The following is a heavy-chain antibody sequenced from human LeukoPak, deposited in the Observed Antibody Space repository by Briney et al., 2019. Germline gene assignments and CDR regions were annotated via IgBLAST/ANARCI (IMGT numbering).Heavy chain of an antibody. Sequence: ASVKVSCKASGYTFSDYYMHWVRQAPGQGPEWMGWINPNSAGTKYAQKFQGRVTMTWVTSISTAYMELSRLTSDDTAVYYCARHSKYANNWFDPWGQGTLVTVSA. D-gene: IGHD4-11*01. CDR2: INPNSAGT. V-gene: IGHV1-2*02. CDR3: ARHSKYANNWFDP. J-gene: IGHJ5*02. CDR1: GYTFSDYY.